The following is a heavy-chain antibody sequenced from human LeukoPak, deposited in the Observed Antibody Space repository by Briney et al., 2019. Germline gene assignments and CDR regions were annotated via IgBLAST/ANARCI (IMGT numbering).Heavy chain of an antibody. CDR1: GFTFSSYA. Sequence: GGSLRLSCAASGFTFSSYALSWVRQAPGKGLEWVSTINPGGDNTYYADFVKGRFTISRDNSKNTLYLHMNSLRAGDTALYYCAKPDDAYWGQGTLVTVSS. CDR3: AKPDDAY. V-gene: IGHV3-23*01. J-gene: IGHJ4*02. D-gene: IGHD3-3*01. CDR2: INPGGDNT.